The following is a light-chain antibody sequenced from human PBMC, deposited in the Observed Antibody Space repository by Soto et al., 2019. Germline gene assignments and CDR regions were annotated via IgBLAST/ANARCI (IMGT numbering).Light chain of an antibody. CDR2: SVS. V-gene: IGLV2-14*03. J-gene: IGLJ1*01. CDR3: SSYTTSSTVV. Sequence: QSVLTQPRSVSGSPGQSVTISCTGTSSDVGGHNYVSWYQQHPGKAPKLMISSVSSRPSGVSNRFSGSKSGNTASLTISGLQPEDEADYYCSSYTTSSTVVFGTGTKVTVL. CDR1: SSDVGGHNY.